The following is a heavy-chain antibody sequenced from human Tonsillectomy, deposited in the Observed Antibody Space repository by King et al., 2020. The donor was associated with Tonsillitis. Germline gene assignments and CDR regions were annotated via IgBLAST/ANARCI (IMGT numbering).Heavy chain of an antibody. Sequence: QLQESGPGLLKPSETLSLTCTVSGRSISSYYWSWIRQPPGKGLVWIGCIYYNGSTNYNPSLKSRVTISVETSKNQISLKLSSVTAADTALYYCAAQTYYDFWSGYNFDYWGQGTLVTVSS. V-gene: IGHV4-59*01. D-gene: IGHD3-3*01. CDR1: GRSISSYY. CDR3: AAQTYYDFWSGYNFDY. J-gene: IGHJ4*02. CDR2: IYYNGST.